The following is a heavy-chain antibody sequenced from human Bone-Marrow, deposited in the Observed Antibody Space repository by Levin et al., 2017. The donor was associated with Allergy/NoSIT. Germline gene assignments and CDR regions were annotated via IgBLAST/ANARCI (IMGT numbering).Heavy chain of an antibody. V-gene: IGHV3-15*01. D-gene: IGHD3-10*01. CDR1: GFTFSNAW. J-gene: IGHJ5*02. CDR3: TTDGDGSGSYTGFS. Sequence: GGSLRLSCAASGFTFSNAWMSWVRQAPGKGLEWVGRIKSKTDGGTTDYAAPVKGRFTISRDDSKNTLYLQMNSLKTEDTAVYYCTTDGDGSGSYTGFSWGQGTLVTVSS. CDR2: IKSKTDGGTT.